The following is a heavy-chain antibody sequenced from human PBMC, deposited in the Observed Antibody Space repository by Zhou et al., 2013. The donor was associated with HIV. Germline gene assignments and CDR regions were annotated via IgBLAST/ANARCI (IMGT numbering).Heavy chain of an antibody. D-gene: IGHD5-18*01. V-gene: IGHV3-23*01. Sequence: EVQLLESGGGLVQPGGSLRLSCAASGLTFSNFGMSWVRQAPGKGLEWVSTLLTSGSSTYYADSVKGRFTISRDNSKTTLYLQMNSLRAEDTAVYYCAKHQMVNYWYFDLWGRGTLVTVSS. CDR3: AKHQMVNYWYFDL. J-gene: IGHJ2*01. CDR2: LLTSGSST. CDR1: GLTFSNFG.